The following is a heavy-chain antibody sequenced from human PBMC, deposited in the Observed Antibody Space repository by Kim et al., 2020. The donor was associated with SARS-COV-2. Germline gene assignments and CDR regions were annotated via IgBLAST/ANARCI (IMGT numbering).Heavy chain of an antibody. CDR1: GGSISSYY. D-gene: IGHD3-16*02. V-gene: IGHV4-59*08. CDR3: ARWEGVWGSYRHRGHFDY. CDR2: IYYSGST. Sequence: SKTLSLTCTVSGGSISSYYWSWIRQPPGKGLEWIGYIYYSGSTNYNPSLKSRVTISVDTSKNQFSLKLSSVTAADTAEYYCARWEGVWGSYRHRGHFDY. J-gene: IGHJ4*01.